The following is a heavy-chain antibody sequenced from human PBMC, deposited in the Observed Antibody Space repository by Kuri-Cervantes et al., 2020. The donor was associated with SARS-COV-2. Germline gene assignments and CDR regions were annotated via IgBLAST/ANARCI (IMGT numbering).Heavy chain of an antibody. CDR1: GGSFSSYY. CDR2: IYTSGST. Sequence: SQTFSLTCAVYGGSFSSYYWSWIRQPAGKGLEWIGRIYTSGSTNYNPSLKSRVTMSVDTSKNQFSLKLSSVTAADTAVYYCARELTYYDFWSGYSPAYYFDYWGQGTLVTVSS. D-gene: IGHD3-3*01. V-gene: IGHV4-4*07. CDR3: ARELTYYDFWSGYSPAYYFDY. J-gene: IGHJ4*02.